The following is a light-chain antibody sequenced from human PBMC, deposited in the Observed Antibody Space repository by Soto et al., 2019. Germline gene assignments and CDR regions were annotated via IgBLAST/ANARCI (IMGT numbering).Light chain of an antibody. Sequence: EIVMTQSPVTLSVSPGERATLSCRASQSVSSKLAWYQQKPGLAPRLLIYGASTRATGIPARFSGSGSGTEFTLSISSLQSEDFAVYYCQQYNNWPQTFGPGTKLGIK. CDR1: QSVSSK. V-gene: IGKV3-15*01. J-gene: IGKJ2*01. CDR2: GAS. CDR3: QQYNNWPQT.